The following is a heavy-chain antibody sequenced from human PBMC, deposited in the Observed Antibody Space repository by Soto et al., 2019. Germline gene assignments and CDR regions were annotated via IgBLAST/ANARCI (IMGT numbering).Heavy chain of an antibody. CDR3: ARVGVLKNSGWYSDYYYGMDV. D-gene: IGHD6-19*01. CDR1: GYTFTSYG. CDR2: TNPNSGST. V-gene: IGHV1-2*04. Sequence: ASVKVSCKASGYTFTSYGISWVRQAPGQGLEWMGWTNPNSGSTNYAQKFQGWVTMTRDTSISTAYMELSRLRSDDTAVYYCARVGVLKNSGWYSDYYYGMDVWGQGTTVTVSS. J-gene: IGHJ6*02.